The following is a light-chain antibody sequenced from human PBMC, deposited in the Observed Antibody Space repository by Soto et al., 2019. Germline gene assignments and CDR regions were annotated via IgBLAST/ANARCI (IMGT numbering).Light chain of an antibody. CDR2: EVS. V-gene: IGLV2-14*01. J-gene: IGLJ1*01. CDR3: SSYRATSATYV. Sequence: QSVLAQPASVSGSPGQPVTISCSGSSGDVGGYNYVSWYQQYPGKAPKLILYEVSKRPSGVSNRFSGSKSGKTASLTISGLQAEDEADYYCSSYRATSATYVFGTGTKVTVL. CDR1: SGDVGGYNY.